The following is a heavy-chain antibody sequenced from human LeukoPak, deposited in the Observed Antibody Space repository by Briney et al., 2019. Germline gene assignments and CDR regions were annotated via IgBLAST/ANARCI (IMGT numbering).Heavy chain of an antibody. CDR1: GVSFSSYT. J-gene: IGHJ6*04. CDR2: ISSGSTI. CDR3: AELGITMIGGV. Sequence: PGGSLRLSCAASGVSFSSYTMNWVRQAPGKGLEWVSSISSGSTIYYADSVKGRFTISRDNAKNSLYLQMNSLRAEDTAVYYCAELGITMIGGVWGKGTTVTISS. D-gene: IGHD3-10*02. V-gene: IGHV3-69-1*02.